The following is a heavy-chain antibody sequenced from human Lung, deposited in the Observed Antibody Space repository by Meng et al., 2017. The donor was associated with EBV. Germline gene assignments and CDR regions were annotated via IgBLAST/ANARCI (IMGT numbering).Heavy chain of an antibody. D-gene: IGHD2-2*01. Sequence: QVHLKESGPGLGKPSQTLSLTCTVSGGSISSGGYYWSWIRQPPGKGLEWIGEINHSGSTNYNPSLKSRVTISVDTSKNQFSLKLSSVTAADTAVFYCARGGTSSAPFDYWGQGTLVTVSS. CDR1: GGSISSGGYY. CDR2: INHSGST. V-gene: IGHV4-31*03. CDR3: ARGGTSSAPFDY. J-gene: IGHJ4*02.